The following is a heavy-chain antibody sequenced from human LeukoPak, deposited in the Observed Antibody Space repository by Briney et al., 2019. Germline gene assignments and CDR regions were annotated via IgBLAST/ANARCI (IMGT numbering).Heavy chain of an antibody. J-gene: IGHJ6*02. CDR3: AKGANYDILTGYSLYYYYGMDA. D-gene: IGHD3-9*01. V-gene: IGHV3-23*01. Sequence: GGSLRLSCAASGFTFSSHAMSWVRQAPGKGLEWVSAISGSGGSTYYADSVKGRFTISRDNSKNTLYLQMNSLRAEDTAVYYCAKGANYDILTGYSLYYYYGMDAWGQGTTVTVSS. CDR1: GFTFSSHA. CDR2: ISGSGGST.